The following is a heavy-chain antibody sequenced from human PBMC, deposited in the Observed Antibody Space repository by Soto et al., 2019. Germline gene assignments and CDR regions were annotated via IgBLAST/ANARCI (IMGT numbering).Heavy chain of an antibody. CDR3: ARDLDFWSGPVDY. V-gene: IGHV3-66*01. D-gene: IGHD3-3*01. CDR1: GFNVSSNY. Sequence: PGGSQRLSCAASGFNVSSNYMSWVRQAPGKGLEWVSVIYSGGSTYYADSVKGRFTISRDNSKNTLYLQMNSLRAEDTAVYYCARDLDFWSGPVDYWGQGTLVTVSS. J-gene: IGHJ4*02. CDR2: IYSGGST.